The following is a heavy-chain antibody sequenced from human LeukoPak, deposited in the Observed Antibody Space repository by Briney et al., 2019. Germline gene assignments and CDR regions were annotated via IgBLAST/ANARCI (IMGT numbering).Heavy chain of an antibody. V-gene: IGHV4-4*02. Sequence: GSLRLSCAASDFNFNYVWMSWVRQPPGKGLEWIGEMYLSGTTHSNPSVKSRVTISIDKSKNQFFLNLSSVTAADTAVYYCAGLVGRYSSGLYYYYFDYWGQGTLVTVSS. CDR3: AGLVGRYSSGLYYYYFDY. CDR2: MYLSGTT. J-gene: IGHJ4*02. CDR1: DFNFNYVW. D-gene: IGHD3-22*01.